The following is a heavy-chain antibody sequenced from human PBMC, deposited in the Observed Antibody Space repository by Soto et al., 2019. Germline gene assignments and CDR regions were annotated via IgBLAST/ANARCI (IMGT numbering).Heavy chain of an antibody. CDR2: INAGNGNT. V-gene: IGHV1-3*05. Sequence: QVQLVQSGAEEKKPGASVKVSCKASGYTFSSYAMDWVRQAPGQRLEWMGWINAGNGNTKYSQKFQGRVTISRDTSASTDYMELSSLRSEDTAVYYCARDLGWLQFDYWGQGTLVTVSS. CDR1: GYTFSSYA. D-gene: IGHD5-12*01. CDR3: ARDLGWLQFDY. J-gene: IGHJ4*02.